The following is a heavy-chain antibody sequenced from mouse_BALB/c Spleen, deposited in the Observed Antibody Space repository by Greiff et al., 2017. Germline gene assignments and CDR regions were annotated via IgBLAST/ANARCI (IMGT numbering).Heavy chain of an antibody. Sequence: EVQLMESGGGLVRSGGSVKFSCTASGFNFNDYYMHWVRQTPEQGLEWIGCIDPENGDTEYAPKLQGQVTITADKTSNTAYLQLSSLTSEDTAVYYCNAWRYGNSYAMDYWGQGTSVTVSS. CDR3: NAWRYGNSYAMDY. CDR1: GFNFNDYY. D-gene: IGHD2-10*02. V-gene: IGHV14-4*02. CDR2: IDPENGDT. J-gene: IGHJ4*01.